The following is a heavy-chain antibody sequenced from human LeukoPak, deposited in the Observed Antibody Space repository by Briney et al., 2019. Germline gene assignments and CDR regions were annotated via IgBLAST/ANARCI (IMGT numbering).Heavy chain of an antibody. CDR2: IRKDGNNK. CDR3: AKDHPSIAR. V-gene: IGHV3-30*02. D-gene: IGHD2-15*01. CDR1: GFSFSTYG. J-gene: IGHJ4*02. Sequence: GGSLRLSCAASGFSFSTYGMHWVRQAPGKGLEWVAFIRKDGNNKYYADSVEGRFTISRDISKNTLYLQMNSLRPEDTAVYYCAKDHPSIARWGQGTLVTVSS.